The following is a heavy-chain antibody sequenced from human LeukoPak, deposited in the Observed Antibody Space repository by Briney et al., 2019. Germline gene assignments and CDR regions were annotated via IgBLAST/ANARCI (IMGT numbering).Heavy chain of an antibody. CDR3: AKNPSTVRGNWRFDP. CDR2: ISYDGSNK. Sequence: GGSLRLSCAASGFTFSSYGMHWVRQAPGKGLEWVAVISYDGSNKYYADSVKGRFTISRDNSKNTLYLQMNSLRAEDTAVYYCAKNPSTVRGNWRFDPWGQGTLVTVSS. CDR1: GFTFSSYG. V-gene: IGHV3-30*18. D-gene: IGHD3-10*01. J-gene: IGHJ5*02.